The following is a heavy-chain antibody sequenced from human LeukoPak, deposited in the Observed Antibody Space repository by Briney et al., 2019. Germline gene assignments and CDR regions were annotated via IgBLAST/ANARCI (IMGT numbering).Heavy chain of an antibody. CDR2: ISGSGGIT. Sequence: GGSLRLSCATSGFTFSIYAMSWVRQAPGKGLEWVSGISGSGGITYYADSVKGRFTISRDNSKNTLYLQMNSLRAEDTAVYYCAREWLATRRAFDIWGQGTMVTVAS. J-gene: IGHJ3*02. V-gene: IGHV3-23*01. CDR1: GFTFSIYA. CDR3: AREWLATRRAFDI. D-gene: IGHD6-19*01.